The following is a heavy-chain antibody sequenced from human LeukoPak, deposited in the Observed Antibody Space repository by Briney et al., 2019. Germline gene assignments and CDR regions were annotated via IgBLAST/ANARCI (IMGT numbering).Heavy chain of an antibody. CDR3: AKLEYGASSGSYAPYFDY. CDR2: ISGSGGST. D-gene: IGHD3-10*01. V-gene: IGHV3-23*01. J-gene: IGHJ4*02. CDR1: GFTFSSYA. Sequence: GGSLRLSCAASGFTFSSYAMSWVRQAPGKGLEWVSAISGSGGSTYYADSVKGRFTISRDNSKNTLYLQMNSLRAEDTAVYYCAKLEYGASSGSYAPYFDYWGQGTLVSVSS.